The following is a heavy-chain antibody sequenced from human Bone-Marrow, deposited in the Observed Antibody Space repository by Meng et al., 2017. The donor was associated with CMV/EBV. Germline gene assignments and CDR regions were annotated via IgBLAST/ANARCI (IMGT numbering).Heavy chain of an antibody. Sequence: LSLTCAASGFTFSSYWMHWVRQAPGKGLVWVSRINSDGSSTSYADSVKGRFTISRDNAKNTLYLQMNSRRAEDTAVYYWASSGLYCSSTSCYEGIGDYFDYWGKGTLVTGSS. V-gene: IGHV3-74*01. CDR2: INSDGSST. J-gene: IGHJ4*02. CDR1: GFTFSSYW. D-gene: IGHD2-2*01. CDR3: ASSGLYCSSTSCYEGIGDYFDY.